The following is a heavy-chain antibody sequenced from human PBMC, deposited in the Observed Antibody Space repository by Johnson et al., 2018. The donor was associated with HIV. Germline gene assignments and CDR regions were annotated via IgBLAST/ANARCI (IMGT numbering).Heavy chain of an antibody. CDR2: IRYDGSNK. V-gene: IGHV3-30*02. CDR3: ARDLVRASHAFDI. D-gene: IGHD2-8*02. Sequence: QVQLVESGGGVVQPGGSLRLSCAASGFTFSSHGMHWVRQAPGKGLEWVAFIRYDGSNKYYADSVKGRFTISRDNSKNTLYLQMNSLRAEDTSVYYCARDLVRASHAFDIWGQGTMVTVSS. CDR1: GFTFSSHG. J-gene: IGHJ3*02.